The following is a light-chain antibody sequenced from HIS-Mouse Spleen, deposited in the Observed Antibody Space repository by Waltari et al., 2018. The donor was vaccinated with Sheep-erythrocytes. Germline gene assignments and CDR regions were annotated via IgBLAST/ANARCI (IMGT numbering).Light chain of an antibody. J-gene: IGLJ3*02. CDR3: YSTDSSGNHWV. CDR1: ALPKKY. V-gene: IGLV3-10*01. CDR2: EDS. Sequence: SYELTQPPSVSVSPGQTARITCSGDALPKKYAYWYQQKSGQAPVLVIYEDSQRPSGIPARFSGSTSGTMATLTISGAQVEDEADYYCYSTDSSGNHWVFGGGTKLTVL.